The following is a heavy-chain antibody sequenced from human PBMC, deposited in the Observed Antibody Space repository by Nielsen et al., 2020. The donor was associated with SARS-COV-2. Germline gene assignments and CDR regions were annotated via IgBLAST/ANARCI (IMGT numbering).Heavy chain of an antibody. Sequence: GGSLRLSCAASGFTFSSYSINWVRQAPGKGLEWVSSISSSSSTIYYAASVKGRFTISRDNAKNSLYLQMTSLRDEETAVYYCATLGELLWDYWGQGTLVTVSS. J-gene: IGHJ4*02. CDR3: ATLGELLWDY. D-gene: IGHD3-10*01. CDR1: GFTFSSYS. CDR2: ISSSSSTI. V-gene: IGHV3-48*02.